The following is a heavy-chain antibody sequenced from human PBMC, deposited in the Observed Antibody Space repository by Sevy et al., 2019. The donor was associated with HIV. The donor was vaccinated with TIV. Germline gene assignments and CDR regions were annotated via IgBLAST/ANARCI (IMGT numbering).Heavy chain of an antibody. Sequence: GGSLRLSCAASGFTFNDHYMSWIRQAPGKGLEWISFISASGNTMYYADSVKGRFTISRDNAKNSLFLQMNSLRAEDTAVYYCTRCDFYDFWGQGTLVTVSS. CDR1: GFTFNDHY. CDR3: TRCDFYDF. J-gene: IGHJ4*02. CDR2: ISASGNTM. V-gene: IGHV3-11*01.